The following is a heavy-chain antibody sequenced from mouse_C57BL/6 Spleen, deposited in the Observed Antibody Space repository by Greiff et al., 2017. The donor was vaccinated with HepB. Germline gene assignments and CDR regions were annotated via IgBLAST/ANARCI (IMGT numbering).Heavy chain of an antibody. V-gene: IGHV14-4*01. CDR1: GFNIKDDY. J-gene: IGHJ2*01. D-gene: IGHD1-1*01. Sequence: VQLQQSGAELVRPGASVKLSCTASGFNIKDDYMHWVKQRPEQGLEWIGWIDPENGDTEYASKFQGKATITADTSSNTAYLQLSSLTSEDTAVYYCTRYYGSSFFDYWGQGTTLTVSS. CDR2: IDPENGDT. CDR3: TRYYGSSFFDY.